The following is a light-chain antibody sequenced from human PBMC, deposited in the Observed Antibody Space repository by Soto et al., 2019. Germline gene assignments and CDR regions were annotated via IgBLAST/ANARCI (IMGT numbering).Light chain of an antibody. CDR3: KQALAIPLT. Sequence: EIVMTQSPLSLPVIPGESASISCRSSQSLVYTNGQNYLNWYLQRPGQSPQLLIYSSSNRASGVPDRFSGSGSGTDFTLRISRVEAEDVVVYYCKQALAIPLTFGQGTKVEIK. J-gene: IGKJ1*01. CDR2: SSS. V-gene: IGKV2-28*01. CDR1: QSLVYTNGQNY.